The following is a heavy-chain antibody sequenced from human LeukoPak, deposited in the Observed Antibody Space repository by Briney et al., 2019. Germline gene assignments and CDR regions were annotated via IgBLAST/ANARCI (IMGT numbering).Heavy chain of an antibody. CDR2: IYNGGNT. Sequence: GGSLRLSCAASGFTVSGNYMSWLRQAPGKGLEWVSVIYNGGNTYYADSVKGRFTISGDNAKNSLYLQMDSLRVEDTAVYYCARDPYSGNYGAYYYYYMGVWGKGTTVTISS. CDR3: ARDPYSGNYGAYYYYYMGV. V-gene: IGHV3-53*01. J-gene: IGHJ6*03. D-gene: IGHD1-26*01. CDR1: GFTVSGNY.